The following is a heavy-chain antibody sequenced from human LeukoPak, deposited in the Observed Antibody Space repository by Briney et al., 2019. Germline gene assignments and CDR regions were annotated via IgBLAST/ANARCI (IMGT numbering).Heavy chain of an antibody. V-gene: IGHV3-23*01. CDR2: ISGSGGST. CDR3: AKGWVTDRNYFDS. CDR1: GFTFNGYA. D-gene: IGHD5-18*01. J-gene: IGHJ4*02. Sequence: GGSLRLSCAASGFTFNGYAMTWVRQAPGKGLEWVSAISGSGGSTYYADSVKGRFTISRDNSKNTLYLQMDSLRAEDTAVYYCAKGWVTDRNYFDSWGLGTLVTVSS.